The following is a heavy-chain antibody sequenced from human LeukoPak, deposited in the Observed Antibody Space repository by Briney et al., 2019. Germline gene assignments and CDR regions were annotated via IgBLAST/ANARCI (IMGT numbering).Heavy chain of an antibody. CDR2: IYSGGST. D-gene: IGHD3-22*01. J-gene: IGHJ1*01. CDR3: ARGNSYDSSGYPEYFQN. V-gene: IGHV3-66*01. Sequence: GGSLRLSCAASGFTFSSYEMNWVRQAPGKGLEWVSVIYSGGSTSYADSVKGRFTISRDNSRNTVSLQMNTLRAEDTAVYYCARGNSYDSSGYPEYFQNWGQGTLVTVSS. CDR1: GFTFSSYE.